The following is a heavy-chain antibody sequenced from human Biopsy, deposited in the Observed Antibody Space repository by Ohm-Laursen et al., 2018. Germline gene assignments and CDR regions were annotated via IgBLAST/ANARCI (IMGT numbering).Heavy chain of an antibody. CDR2: IFYSANT. Sequence: TLSLTCTVSGVSINGGRYYWNWIRHHPGKGLEWIGNIFYSANTYYNPPLKSRVTISVDTSKNQFSLKLSSVTAADTAVYYCARLGSGDYFPTFFDFWGQGALVTVPS. CDR1: GVSINGGRYY. J-gene: IGHJ4*02. V-gene: IGHV4-31*03. CDR3: ARLGSGDYFPTFFDF. D-gene: IGHD5-12*01.